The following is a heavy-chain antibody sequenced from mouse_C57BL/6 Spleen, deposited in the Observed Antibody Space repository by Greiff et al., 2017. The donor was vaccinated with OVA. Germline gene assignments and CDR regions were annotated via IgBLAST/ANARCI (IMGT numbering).Heavy chain of an antibody. CDR2: IWTGGGT. V-gene: IGHV2-9-1*01. CDR3: ARNDDGYYAYFDY. Sequence: VKLVESGPGLVAPSQSLSITCTVSGFSLTSYAISWVRQPPGKGLEWLGVIWTGGGTNYNSALKSRLSISKDNSKSQVFLKMNSLQTDDTARYYCARNDDGYYAYFDYWGQGTTLTVSS. J-gene: IGHJ2*01. CDR1: GFSLTSYA. D-gene: IGHD2-3*01.